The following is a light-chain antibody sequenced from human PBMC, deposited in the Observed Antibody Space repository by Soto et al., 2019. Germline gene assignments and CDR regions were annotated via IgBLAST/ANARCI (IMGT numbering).Light chain of an antibody. CDR2: EVS. CDR1: SSDVGGYNY. CDR3: SSYAGSFPYV. Sequence: QSALTQPPSASGSPGQSVTISCTGTSSDVGGYNYVSWYQQHPGKAPKLMIYEVSKRPSGVPDRFSGSKSGNTSSLTVSGLQAEDEADNYCSSYAGSFPYVFGTGTKLTVL. V-gene: IGLV2-8*01. J-gene: IGLJ1*01.